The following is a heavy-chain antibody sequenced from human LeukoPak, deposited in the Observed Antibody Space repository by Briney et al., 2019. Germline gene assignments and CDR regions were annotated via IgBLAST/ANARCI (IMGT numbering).Heavy chain of an antibody. J-gene: IGHJ4*02. CDR2: ISASGSTI. CDR1: GFTFTHYA. Sequence: GGSLRLSCIASGFTFTHYAMTWVRQAPGKGLEWVSDISASGSTIHYADSVKGRFTVSRDNSKNTVFLEMISLRVEDTALYHFGKGQGGWGGNYLDHWGQGAQVTVSS. V-gene: IGHV3-23*01. CDR3: GKGQGGWGGNYLDH. D-gene: IGHD6-19*01.